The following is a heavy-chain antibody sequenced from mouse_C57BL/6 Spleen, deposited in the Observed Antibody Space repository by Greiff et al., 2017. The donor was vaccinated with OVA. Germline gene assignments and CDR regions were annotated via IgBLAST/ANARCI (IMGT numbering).Heavy chain of an antibody. CDR3: ARGYYGNYNAMDY. CDR2: IYPGDGDT. Sequence: VQLHQSGPELVKPGASVKISCTASGYAFRSSWMNWVKQRPGKGLEWIGRIYPGDGDTNYNGKFKGKATLTSDKSSSTAYMQLSSLTSEDSAVYFCARGYYGNYNAMDYWGQGTSVTVSA. V-gene: IGHV1-82*01. J-gene: IGHJ4*01. CDR1: GYAFRSSW. D-gene: IGHD2-1*01.